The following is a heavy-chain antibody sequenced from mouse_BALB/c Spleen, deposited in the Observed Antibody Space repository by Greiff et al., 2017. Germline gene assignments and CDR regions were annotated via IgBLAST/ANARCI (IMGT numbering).Heavy chain of an antibody. Sequence: VQLKQSGGGLVKPGRSVKLSCAASGFTFSSYALSWVRQTPEKRLEWVASISHGGSYYYPDSVKGRFTIPRDNATNIRYLQMSSMRSEDTDMYYCARDSYYYSAMDYWGQGTSVTVSS. V-gene: IGHV5-6-5*01. D-gene: IGHD2-4*01. J-gene: IGHJ4*01. CDR2: ISHGGSY. CDR3: ARDSYYYSAMDY. CDR1: GFTFSSYA.